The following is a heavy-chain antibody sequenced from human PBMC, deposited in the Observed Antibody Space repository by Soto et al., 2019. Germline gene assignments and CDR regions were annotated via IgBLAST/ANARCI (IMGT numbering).Heavy chain of an antibody. CDR1: GFTFSSYA. D-gene: IGHD6-13*01. CDR3: GKGVPQLVGGYFDS. CDR2: ISGSGGST. V-gene: IGHV3-23*01. J-gene: IGHJ4*02. Sequence: EVQLLESGGGLVQPGGSLRLSCAASGFTFSSYAMRWVRQAPGKGLEWVSAISGSGGSTYYADSVKGRFTISRDNSKNTLYLQKKSLRAEDPAVYYCGKGVPQLVGGYFDSWGQGTLVTVSS.